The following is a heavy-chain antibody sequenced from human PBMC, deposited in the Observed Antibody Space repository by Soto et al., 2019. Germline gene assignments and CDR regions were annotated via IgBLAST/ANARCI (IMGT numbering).Heavy chain of an antibody. J-gene: IGHJ3*02. CDR3: ARVCGGDCYGDAFDI. Sequence: SVKVSCKASGYTFTGYYMHWVRQAPGQGLEWMGWINPILGIANYAQKFQGRVTITADKSTSTAYMELSSLRSEDTAVYYCARVCGGDCYGDAFDIWGQGTMVTVSS. CDR2: INPILGIA. D-gene: IGHD2-21*02. V-gene: IGHV1-69*10. CDR1: GYTFTGYY.